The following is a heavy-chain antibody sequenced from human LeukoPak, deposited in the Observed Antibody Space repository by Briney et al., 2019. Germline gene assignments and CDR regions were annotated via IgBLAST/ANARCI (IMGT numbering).Heavy chain of an antibody. V-gene: IGHV4-38-2*02. CDR1: GYSISSGYY. CDR2: IYHSGST. Sequence: SETLSLTCTVSGYSISSGYYWGWIRQPPGKGLEWIGSIYHSGSTYYNPSLKSRVTISVDTSKNQFSLKLCSVTAADTAVYYCASGGLRKRAYYDFWSGLGPADYRGQGTLVTVSS. D-gene: IGHD3-3*01. J-gene: IGHJ4*02. CDR3: ASGGLRKRAYYDFWSGLGPADY.